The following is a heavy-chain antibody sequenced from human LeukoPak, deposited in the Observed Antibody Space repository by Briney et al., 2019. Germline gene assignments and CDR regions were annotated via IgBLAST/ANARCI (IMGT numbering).Heavy chain of an antibody. CDR2: IYYGGNT. Sequence: SETLSLTCAVSGDSVSSSNYYWRWIRQPPGKGLEWIGYIYYGGNTNYNPSLQSRVTISVDTSKSQFSLKLSSVTAADTAVYYCARFAYCGGHCWYYFDYWGQGSLVTVSS. V-gene: IGHV4-61*01. D-gene: IGHD2-21*02. J-gene: IGHJ4*02. CDR1: GDSVSSSNYY. CDR3: ARFAYCGGHCWYYFDY.